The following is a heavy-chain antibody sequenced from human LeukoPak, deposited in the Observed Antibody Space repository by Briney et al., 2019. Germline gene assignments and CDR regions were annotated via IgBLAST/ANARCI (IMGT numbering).Heavy chain of an antibody. CDR2: IRSKAYGGTT. Sequence: PGGSLRLSCTASGFTFGDYAMSWVRQAPGKGLEWVGFIRSKAYGGTTEYAASVKGRFTISRDDSKSIAYLQMNSLKTEDIAVYYCTRQGDDSSGYYPPEFDPWGQGTLVTVSS. CDR3: TRQGDDSSGYYPPEFDP. D-gene: IGHD3-22*01. CDR1: GFTFGDYA. V-gene: IGHV3-49*04. J-gene: IGHJ5*02.